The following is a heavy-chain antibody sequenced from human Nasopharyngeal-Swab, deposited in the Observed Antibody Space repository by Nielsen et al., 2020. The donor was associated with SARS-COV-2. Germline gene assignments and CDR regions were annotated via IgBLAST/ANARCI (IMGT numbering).Heavy chain of an antibody. CDR2: IIPMFGTA. J-gene: IGHJ5*02. V-gene: IGHV1-69*06. CDR3: ARAHSRSCTDGVCFRSQVYNWFDP. Sequence: SVQVSCKASGDTFSSSAITWVRHAPGKGLEWMGGIIPMFGTADYAQKFQGRVTITADRSTSTAYMEMSSLRSEDTAVYYCARAHSRSCTDGVCFRSQVYNWFDPWGQGTLVTVSS. D-gene: IGHD2-8*01. CDR1: GDTFSSSA.